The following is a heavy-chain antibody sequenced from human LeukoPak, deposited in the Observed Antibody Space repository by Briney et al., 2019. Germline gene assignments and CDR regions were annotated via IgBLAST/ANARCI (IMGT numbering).Heavy chain of an antibody. CDR1: GFTFSSYS. CDR2: ISSSSSTI. D-gene: IGHD2-15*01. Sequence: GGSLRLSCAASGFTFSSYSMNWVRQAPGKGLEWVSYISSSSSTIYYADSVKGRFTISRDNAKNSLYLQMNSLRAEDTAVYYCAREAVVPFFDYWGQGTLVTVSS. J-gene: IGHJ4*02. V-gene: IGHV3-48*01. CDR3: AREAVVPFFDY.